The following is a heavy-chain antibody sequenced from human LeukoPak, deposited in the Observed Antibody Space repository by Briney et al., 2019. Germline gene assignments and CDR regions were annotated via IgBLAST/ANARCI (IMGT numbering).Heavy chain of an antibody. J-gene: IGHJ6*02. V-gene: IGHV1-18*01. CDR1: GYTFTSYG. Sequence: ASVTVSCTASGYTFTSYGISWVRQAPGQGLEWMGWISAYNGNTNYAQKFQGRVTITADESTSTAYMELSSLRSEDTAVYYCAGYGMDVWGQGTTVTVSS. CDR3: AGYGMDV. CDR2: ISAYNGNT.